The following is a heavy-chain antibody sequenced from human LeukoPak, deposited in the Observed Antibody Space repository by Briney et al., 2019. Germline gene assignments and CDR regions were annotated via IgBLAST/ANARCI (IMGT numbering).Heavy chain of an antibody. D-gene: IGHD3-9*01. Sequence: GESLQISCKGSGYSFTSYWIGWVRQMRGKGLEWMGIIYPGDSDTRYSPSFQGQVTISADKSISTAYLQWSSLKASDTAMYYCARRDILTGYYDYFDYWGQGTLVTVSS. V-gene: IGHV5-51*01. CDR1: GYSFTSYW. CDR2: IYPGDSDT. J-gene: IGHJ4*02. CDR3: ARRDILTGYYDYFDY.